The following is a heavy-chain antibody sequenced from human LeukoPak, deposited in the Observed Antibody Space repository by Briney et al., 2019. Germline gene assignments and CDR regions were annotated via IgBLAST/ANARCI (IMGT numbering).Heavy chain of an antibody. Sequence: SETLSLTCAVYGGSFSGYYWSWIRQPPGKGLEWIGEINHSGSTNYNPSFKSRVTISVDTSKNQFSLKLSSVTAADTAVYYCARGGIFDYWGQGTLVTVSS. CDR1: GGSFSGYY. V-gene: IGHV4-34*01. CDR3: ARGGIFDY. CDR2: INHSGST. D-gene: IGHD3-3*01. J-gene: IGHJ4*02.